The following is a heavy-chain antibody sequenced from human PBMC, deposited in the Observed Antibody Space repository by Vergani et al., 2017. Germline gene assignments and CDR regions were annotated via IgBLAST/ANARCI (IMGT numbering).Heavy chain of an antibody. D-gene: IGHD2-2*01. CDR3: ARADRGDCSSTSCFTDYYYYYYMDV. J-gene: IGHJ6*03. CDR1: GYTLTELS. Sequence: QVQLVQSGAEVKKPGASVKVSCKVSGYTLTELSMHWVRQAPGKGLEWMGGFDPEDGETIYAQKFQGRVTMTEDTSTDTAYMELSSLRSEDTAVYYCARADRGDCSSTSCFTDYYYYYYMDVWGKGTTVTVSS. CDR2: FDPEDGET. V-gene: IGHV1-24*01.